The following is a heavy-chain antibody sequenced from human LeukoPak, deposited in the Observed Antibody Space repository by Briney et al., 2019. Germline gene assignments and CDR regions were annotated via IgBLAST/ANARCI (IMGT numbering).Heavy chain of an antibody. D-gene: IGHD3-10*01. Sequence: SQTLSLTCAISGDSVPSNNAAWNWMRQSPSRGLEWLGRTYYRSRWYNDYAVSVKSRVIISPDTSKNQFSLQLNSVTPEDTALYFCARDYASSKRGFHFYMDVWGKGTTVTVSS. V-gene: IGHV6-1*01. CDR1: GDSVPSNNAA. J-gene: IGHJ6*03. CDR3: ARDYASSKRGFHFYMDV. CDR2: TYYRSRWYN.